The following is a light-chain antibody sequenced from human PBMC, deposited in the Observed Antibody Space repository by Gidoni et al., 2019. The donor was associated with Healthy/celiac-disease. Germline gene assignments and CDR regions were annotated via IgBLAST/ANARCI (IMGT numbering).Light chain of an antibody. V-gene: IGKV1-5*03. Sequence: DIQMTQSPSTLSASVGDRVTITCRDSQSISSWLAWYQQKPGKAPKLLIYKESSLESGVPSRFSGSGSGTEFTLTISSLQPDDFTTYYCQQYNSYSRFTFGPGTKVDIK. CDR1: QSISSW. CDR2: KES. J-gene: IGKJ3*01. CDR3: QQYNSYSRFT.